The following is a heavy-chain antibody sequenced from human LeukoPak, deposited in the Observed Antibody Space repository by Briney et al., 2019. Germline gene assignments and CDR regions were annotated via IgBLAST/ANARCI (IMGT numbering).Heavy chain of an antibody. V-gene: IGHV3-30*18. Sequence: GGSLRLCCAASGFTFSSYGMHWVRQAPGKGLEWGAVISYDGSNKYYADSVKGRFTISRDNSKNTLYLQMNSLRAEDTAVYYCAKDRHNKYQLPRYYYYYGMDVWGQGTTVTVSS. J-gene: IGHJ6*02. CDR3: AKDRHNKYQLPRYYYYYGMDV. D-gene: IGHD2-2*01. CDR2: ISYDGSNK. CDR1: GFTFSSYG.